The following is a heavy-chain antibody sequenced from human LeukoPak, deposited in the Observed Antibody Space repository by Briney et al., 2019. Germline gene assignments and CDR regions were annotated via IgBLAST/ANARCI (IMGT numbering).Heavy chain of an antibody. V-gene: IGHV1-2*02. CDR2: INPNSGGT. CDR3: AGEYYYDSSGYYGLDY. J-gene: IGHJ4*02. D-gene: IGHD3-22*01. CDR1: GYTFTSYY. Sequence: ASVKVSCKASGYTFTSYYMHWVRQAPGQGLEWMGWINPNSGGTNYAQKFQGRVTMTRDTSISTAYMELSRLRSDDTAVYYCAGEYYYDSSGYYGLDYWGQGTLVTVSS.